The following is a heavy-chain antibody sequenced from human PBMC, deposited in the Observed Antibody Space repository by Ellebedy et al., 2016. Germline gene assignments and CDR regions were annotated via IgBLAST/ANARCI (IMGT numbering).Heavy chain of an antibody. V-gene: IGHV4-59*01. CDR2: IYYTGST. J-gene: IGHJ6*02. Sequence: SETLSLTXTVSGGSSRRYSWSWIRQPPGKGLEWIGYIYYTGSTNYNPSLKSRLTLSVDTSKNQLSLKLSSVTAADTAVYYCARHGCTSSSCTIGSYNHGMDVWGQGTTVTVSS. CDR1: GGSSRRYS. CDR3: ARHGCTSSSCTIGSYNHGMDV. D-gene: IGHD2-2*01.